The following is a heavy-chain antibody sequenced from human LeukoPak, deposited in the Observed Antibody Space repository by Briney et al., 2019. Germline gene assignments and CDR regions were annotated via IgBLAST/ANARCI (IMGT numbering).Heavy chain of an antibody. D-gene: IGHD2-2*01. CDR2: ISSSGSTI. Sequence: GGSLRLSCAASGFTFSSYEMNWVRQAPGKGLEWVSYISSSGSTIYYADSVKGRFTISRDNAKNSLYLQMNSLRAEDTAVYYCARDRVVPAASPYMDVWGKGTTVTVSS. V-gene: IGHV3-48*03. CDR1: GFTFSSYE. J-gene: IGHJ6*03. CDR3: ARDRVVPAASPYMDV.